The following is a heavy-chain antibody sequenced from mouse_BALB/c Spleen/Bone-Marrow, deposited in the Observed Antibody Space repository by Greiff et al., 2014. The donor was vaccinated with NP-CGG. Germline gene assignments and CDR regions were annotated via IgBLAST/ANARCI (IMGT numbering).Heavy chain of an antibody. D-gene: IGHD1-1*01. V-gene: IGHV1-53*01. J-gene: IGHJ2*01. CDR1: GYTFTRYY. CDR2: INPYNGGT. Sequence: VKLMESGAELVKPGASVKLSCKAFGYTFTRYYMYWVKQRPGQGLEWIGGINPYNGGTHFNEKFKSKATLTVDKSSSTAYMQLNSLTSEDSAVYYCSLLGDYWGQGTTLTVSS. CDR3: SLLGDY.